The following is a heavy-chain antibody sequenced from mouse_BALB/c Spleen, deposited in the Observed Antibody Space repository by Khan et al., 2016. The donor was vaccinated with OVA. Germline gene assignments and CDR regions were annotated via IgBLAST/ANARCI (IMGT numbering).Heavy chain of an antibody. CDR3: ARTARIKY. J-gene: IGHJ2*01. V-gene: IGHV3-2*02. CDR2: ISYSGST. CDR1: GYSFTSGYG. Sequence: EVQLQESGPGLVKPSQSLSLTCTVTGYSFTSGYGWNWIRQFPGNKLEWMGYISYSGSTNYNPSLKSRISITRDTSTNQSYLQLNSVTTEDTATYYCARTARIKYWGQGTTLTVSS. D-gene: IGHD1-2*01.